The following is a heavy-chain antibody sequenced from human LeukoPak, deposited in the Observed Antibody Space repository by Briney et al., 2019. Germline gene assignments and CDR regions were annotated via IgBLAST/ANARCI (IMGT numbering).Heavy chain of an antibody. CDR1: GSRFTSYG. CDR2: ISTYNGNK. J-gene: IGHJ4*02. CDR3: ARTGGFGVVTMYYFDY. Sequence: GASVKVSSKASGSRFTSYGISWVRRAPGQGAEGMGWISTYNGNKNYAQKLQGRVTMTTDTSTSTAYMELRSLISDDTAVYYCARTGGFGVVTMYYFDYWGQGTLVTVSS. D-gene: IGHD3-3*01. V-gene: IGHV1-18*01.